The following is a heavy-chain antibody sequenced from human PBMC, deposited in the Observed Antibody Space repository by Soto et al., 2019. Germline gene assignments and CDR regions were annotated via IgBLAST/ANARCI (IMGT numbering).Heavy chain of an antibody. J-gene: IGHJ4*02. CDR2: IIPIHGTT. CDR3: ARGWGLVS. D-gene: IGHD3-16*01. CDR1: GXXXXXYP. Sequence: QMEQSGAEVRKXXXSXXXXXKPXGXXXXXYPXPWVRQAPGQGFEWMGGIIPIHGTTEYTKKFQGRVTITADESTNRATLELTGLTSEDTAVYYCARGWGLVSWGQGTLVTVSS. V-gene: IGHV1-69*01.